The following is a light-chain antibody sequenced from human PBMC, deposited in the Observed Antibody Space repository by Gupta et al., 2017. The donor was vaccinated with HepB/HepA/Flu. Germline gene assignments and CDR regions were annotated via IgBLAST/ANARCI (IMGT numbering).Light chain of an antibody. V-gene: IGLV3-1*01. CDR2: QDR. CDR1: KLGDKN. Sequence: SYELTQPPSVSVSPGQTASITCSGDKLGDKNVCWYQQKSGQSPVVVICQDRKRPSGIPERFSGSNSGNTATLTISGSRAMDEADYYCQAWDSRSVIFGRGTKLTVL. CDR3: QAWDSRSVI. J-gene: IGLJ2*01.